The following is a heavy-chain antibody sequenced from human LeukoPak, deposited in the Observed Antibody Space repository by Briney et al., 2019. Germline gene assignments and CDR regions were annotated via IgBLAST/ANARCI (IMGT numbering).Heavy chain of an antibody. CDR2: ISSSGSTI. CDR3: AKGSKLLLITRDHYMAV. V-gene: IGHV3-11*04. Sequence: PGGSLRLSCAASGFTFSDYYMSWIRQAPGKGLEWVSYISSSGSTIYYADSVKGRFTISRDNSKNTLYLQMNSLRAGDTAVYYCAKGSKLLLITRDHYMAVWGKGTTVTISS. CDR1: GFTFSDYY. J-gene: IGHJ6*03. D-gene: IGHD3-3*01.